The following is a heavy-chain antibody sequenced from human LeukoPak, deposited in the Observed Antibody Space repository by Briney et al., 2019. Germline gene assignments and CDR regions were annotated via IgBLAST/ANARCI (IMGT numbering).Heavy chain of an antibody. V-gene: IGHV4-30-2*01. CDR3: ARGRRLIVVVPAAIGSFDY. CDR2: IYHSGST. D-gene: IGHD2-2*02. Sequence: KPSQTLSLTCAVSGGSISSGGYSWSWIRQPPGKGLEWIGYIYHSGSTNYNPSLKSRVTISVDTSKNQFSLKLSSVTAADTAVYYRARGRRLIVVVPAAIGSFDYWGQGTLVTVSS. CDR1: GGSISSGGYS. J-gene: IGHJ4*02.